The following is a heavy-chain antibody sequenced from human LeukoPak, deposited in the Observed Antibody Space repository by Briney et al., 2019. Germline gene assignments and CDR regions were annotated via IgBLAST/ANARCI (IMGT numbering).Heavy chain of an antibody. Sequence: GGSLRLSCAASGFTFTTYWLGWVRQPPGKGLEWVANIKQDGTEKYYVDSVKGRFTISRDNAKNSLDLQMNSLRADDTAIYYCARSKIDYWGQGTLVTVSS. D-gene: IGHD4-11*01. CDR3: ARSKIDY. V-gene: IGHV3-7*01. CDR1: GFTFTTYW. CDR2: IKQDGTEK. J-gene: IGHJ4*02.